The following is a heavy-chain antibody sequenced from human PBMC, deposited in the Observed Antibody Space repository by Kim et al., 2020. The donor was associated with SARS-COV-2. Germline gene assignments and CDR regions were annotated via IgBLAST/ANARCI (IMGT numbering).Heavy chain of an antibody. Sequence: SETLSLTCSVSGGSVISGLYYWAWVRQPPGKGLERIGTVYYSGDTYYNQSLQSRVTISVDTSMNQFSLRLTSVTAADTAVYYCARLENCSAGTCYVLDHWGQGTLVTVSS. V-gene: IGHV4-39*01. CDR3: ARLENCSAGTCYVLDH. CDR1: GGSVISGLYY. D-gene: IGHD2-15*01. J-gene: IGHJ4*02. CDR2: VYYSGDT.